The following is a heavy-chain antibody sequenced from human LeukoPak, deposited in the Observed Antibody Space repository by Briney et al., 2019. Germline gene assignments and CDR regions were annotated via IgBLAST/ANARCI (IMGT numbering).Heavy chain of an antibody. D-gene: IGHD5-12*01. V-gene: IGHV3-33*01. CDR2: IWFDGTNK. J-gene: IGHJ4*02. Sequence: QPGGSLRLSCAASGFTFSNYGMHWVRQAPGKGLEWVAVIWFDGTNKYYADSVRGRFTISRDNSKNTLCLQMSSLRAEDTAVYYCARDRGVAAHLDYWGQGTLVTVSS. CDR3: ARDRGVAAHLDY. CDR1: GFTFSNYG.